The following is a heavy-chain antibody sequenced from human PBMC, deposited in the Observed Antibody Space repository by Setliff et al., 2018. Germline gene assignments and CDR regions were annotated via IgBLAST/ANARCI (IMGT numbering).Heavy chain of an antibody. V-gene: IGHV3-30*02. CDR2: LRSDGTTR. J-gene: IGHJ4*02. D-gene: IGHD2-15*01. Sequence: PGGSLRLSCETSGFTFSDSGMQWARQAPGRGLEWVAFLRSDGTTRYQSDPVKGRFTISRDNSKNTLYLQMNSLRAEDTAVYYCAKDDAGYCSGGSCYAPFDYWGQGTLVTVSS. CDR3: AKDDAGYCSGGSCYAPFDY. CDR1: GFTFSDSG.